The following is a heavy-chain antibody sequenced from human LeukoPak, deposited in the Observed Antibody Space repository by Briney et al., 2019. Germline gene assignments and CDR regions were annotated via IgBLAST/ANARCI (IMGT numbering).Heavy chain of an antibody. V-gene: IGHV4-39*01. CDR3: VRHLISYSSSALDY. CDR2: ISYRGCT. D-gene: IGHD6-13*01. J-gene: IGHJ4*02. Sequence: PSETLSLTCTVSGGSISSSSYYWGWIRQPPGKGLEWIGSISYRGCTYYNPSLKSRVTISVDTSKNQFSLKLSSVTAADTAVYYCVRHLISYSSSALDYWGQGTLVTVSS. CDR1: GGSISSSSYY.